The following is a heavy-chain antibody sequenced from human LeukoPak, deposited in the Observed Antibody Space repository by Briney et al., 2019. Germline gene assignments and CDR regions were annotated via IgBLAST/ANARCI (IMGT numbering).Heavy chain of an antibody. CDR3: ARGHRIQPFDY. Sequence: HSGGSLRLSCAASGFTFSSYSMNWVRQAPGKGLEWVSYISSSSSTIYYADSVKGRFTISRDNAKNTLYLQMNSLRAEDTAVYYCARGHRIQPFDYWGQGTLVTVSS. CDR1: GFTFSSYS. CDR2: ISSSSSTI. D-gene: IGHD5-18*01. J-gene: IGHJ4*02. V-gene: IGHV3-48*04.